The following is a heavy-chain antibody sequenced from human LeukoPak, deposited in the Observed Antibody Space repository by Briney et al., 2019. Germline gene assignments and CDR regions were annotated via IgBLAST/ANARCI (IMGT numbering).Heavy chain of an antibody. Sequence: PSETLSLTCAVYGGSFSGYYWSWIRQPPGKGLEWIGEINHSGGTNYNPSLKSRVTISVDTSKNQFSLKLSSVTAADTAVYYCARGRVAVAGTTGWFDPWGQGTLVTVSP. J-gene: IGHJ5*02. D-gene: IGHD6-19*01. CDR3: ARGRVAVAGTTGWFDP. CDR1: GGSFSGYY. CDR2: INHSGGT. V-gene: IGHV4-34*01.